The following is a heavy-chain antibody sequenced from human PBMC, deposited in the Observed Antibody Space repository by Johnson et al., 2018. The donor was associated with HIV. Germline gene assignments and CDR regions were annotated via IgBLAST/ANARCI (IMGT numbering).Heavy chain of an antibody. V-gene: IGHV3-7*03. D-gene: IGHD6-13*01. J-gene: IGHJ3*02. CDR3: AKDLQQPQRGEHALAQDAFDI. CDR2: IKQDGSEK. CDR1: GFTFSSYW. Sequence: VQLVESGGGLVQPGGSLRLSCAASGFTFSSYWMSWVRQAPGKGLEWVANIKQDGSEKYYVDSVKGRFTISRDNSKNTLYLQMNSLRAEDTAVYYCAKDLQQPQRGEHALAQDAFDIWGQGTMVTVSS.